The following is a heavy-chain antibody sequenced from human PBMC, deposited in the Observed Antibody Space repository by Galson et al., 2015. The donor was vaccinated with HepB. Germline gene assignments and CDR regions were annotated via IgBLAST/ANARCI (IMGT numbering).Heavy chain of an antibody. CDR3: ARDRLGGPGTTNYYYSGMDV. CDR2: ISAYNGNT. V-gene: IGHV1-18*01. CDR1: GYTFTNYG. D-gene: IGHD1-1*01. J-gene: IGHJ6*02. Sequence: SVKVSCKASGYTFTNYGVSWVRQAPGQGLEWMGWISAYNGNTNYAQKLQGRVAMTTDTSTSTAYMELRSLGSDDTAVYYCARDRLGGPGTTNYYYSGMDVWGQGTTVTVSS.